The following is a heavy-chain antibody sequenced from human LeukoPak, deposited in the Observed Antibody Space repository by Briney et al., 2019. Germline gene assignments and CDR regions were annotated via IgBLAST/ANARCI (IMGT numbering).Heavy chain of an antibody. CDR2: ISAYNGNT. D-gene: IGHD5-18*01. J-gene: IGHJ4*02. CDR3: ARDRTDLDTAMVHFDY. Sequence: GASVKVSCKASGYTFTSYGISWVRQAPGQGLEWMGWISAYNGNTNYAQKLQGRVTMTTDTSTSTAYMELRSLRSDDTAVYYCARDRTDLDTAMVHFDYWGQGTLVTVSS. V-gene: IGHV1-18*01. CDR1: GYTFTSYG.